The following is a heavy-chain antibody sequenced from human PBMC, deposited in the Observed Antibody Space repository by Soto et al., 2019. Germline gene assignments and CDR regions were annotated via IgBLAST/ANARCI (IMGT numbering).Heavy chain of an antibody. CDR1: GGSISSVCYA. CDR3: ARDYYGMDV. V-gene: IGHV4-30-2*06. J-gene: IGHJ6*02. Sequence: TLSVSGTVSGGSISSVCYAWTWIRQSPGKGLEWIGYTYQSGSAYYNPSLKSRVTISVDRSKNQFSLNLTSVTAADTAVYYCARDYYGMDVWGQGTTVTVSS. CDR2: TYQSGSA.